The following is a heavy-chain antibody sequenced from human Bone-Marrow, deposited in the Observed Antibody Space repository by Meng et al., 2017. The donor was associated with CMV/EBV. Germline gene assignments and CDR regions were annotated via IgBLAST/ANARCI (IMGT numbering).Heavy chain of an antibody. CDR1: GFTFSSYA. J-gene: IGHJ4*02. CDR2: ISGSGGST. Sequence: GESLKISCAASGFTFSSYAMSWVRQAPGKGLEWVSAISGSGGSTYYADSVKGRFTISRDNSKNTLYLQMNSLRAEDTAVYYCAKGEGIVVVPAANDYWGQGTLATVSS. V-gene: IGHV3-23*01. CDR3: AKGEGIVVVPAANDY. D-gene: IGHD2-2*01.